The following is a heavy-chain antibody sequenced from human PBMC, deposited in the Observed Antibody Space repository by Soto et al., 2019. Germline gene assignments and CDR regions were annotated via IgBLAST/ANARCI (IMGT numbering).Heavy chain of an antibody. CDR3: TKYSPPPAGVVVPAAIRNY. Sequence: GGSLRLSCAASGFTFSNAWMSWVRQAPGKGLEWVGRIKSKTDGGTTDYAAPVKGRFTISRDDSKHTLYLQMNSLKTEDTAVYYCTKYSPPPAGVVVPAAIRNYWGQGTLVTVSS. V-gene: IGHV3-15*01. J-gene: IGHJ4*02. CDR1: GFTFSNAW. D-gene: IGHD2-2*02. CDR2: IKSKTDGGTT.